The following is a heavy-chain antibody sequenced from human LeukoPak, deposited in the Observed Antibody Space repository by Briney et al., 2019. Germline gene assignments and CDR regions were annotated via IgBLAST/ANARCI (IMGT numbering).Heavy chain of an antibody. CDR3: AREGSYDSSGYYYFDY. J-gene: IGHJ4*02. CDR2: IYYSGST. CDR1: GGSISSYY. Sequence: SETLSLTCTVSGGSISSYYWSWIRQPPGKGLEWIGYIYYSGSTNYNPSLKSRVTISVDTSKNQFSLKLSSVTAADTAVYYCAREGSYDSSGYYYFDYWGQGTLVTVSP. D-gene: IGHD3-22*01. V-gene: IGHV4-59*01.